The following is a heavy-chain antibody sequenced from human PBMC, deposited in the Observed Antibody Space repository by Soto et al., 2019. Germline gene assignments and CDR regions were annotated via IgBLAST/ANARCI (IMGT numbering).Heavy chain of an antibody. CDR2: TSGSGGIT. CDR3: ARRIATAGAAKHFEC. CDR1: GFTFSSYA. J-gene: IGHJ4*02. Sequence: PGGSLSLSCAASGFTFSSYAMRCDRQAPGKGLEWVSATSGSGGITYYADSVKGRFTISRDNSKTTLDMQMDSLRAEDTAVYYVARRIATAGAAKHFECSGQGALLTLAS. V-gene: IGHV3-23*01. D-gene: IGHD6-13*01.